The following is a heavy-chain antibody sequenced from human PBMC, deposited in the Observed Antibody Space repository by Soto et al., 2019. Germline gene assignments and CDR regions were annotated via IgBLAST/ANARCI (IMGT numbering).Heavy chain of an antibody. CDR3: ARGRIAALARVDY. V-gene: IGHV1-3*01. CDR1: GYTFTSYA. J-gene: IGHJ4*02. D-gene: IGHD6-6*01. CDR2: INAGNGNT. Sequence: ASVKVSCKASGYTFTSYAMHWVRQAPGQRLEWMGWINAGNGNTKYSQKFQGRVTITRDTSASTAYMELSSLRSEDTAVYYCARGRIAALARVDYWGQGTLVTVSS.